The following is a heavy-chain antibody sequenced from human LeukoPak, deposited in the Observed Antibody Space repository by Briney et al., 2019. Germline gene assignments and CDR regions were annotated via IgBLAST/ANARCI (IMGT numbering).Heavy chain of an antibody. Sequence: ASVKVSCKASGYTFTSYGISWVRQAPGQGLEWMGWISAYNGNTNYAQKFQGRVTMTRDTSISTAYMELSRLRSDDTAVYYCARAITIFGVVPYDWFDPWGQGTLVTVSS. J-gene: IGHJ5*02. CDR3: ARAITIFGVVPYDWFDP. V-gene: IGHV1-18*01. CDR2: ISAYNGNT. D-gene: IGHD3-3*01. CDR1: GYTFTSYG.